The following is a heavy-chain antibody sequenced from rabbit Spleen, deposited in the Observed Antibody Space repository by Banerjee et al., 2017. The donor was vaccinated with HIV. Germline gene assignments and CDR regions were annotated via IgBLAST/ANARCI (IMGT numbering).Heavy chain of an antibody. J-gene: IGHJ4*01. Sequence: EQLEESGGGLVKPEGSLTLTCKASGVSLNDKDVMCWVRQAPGKGLEWIACINIVTGKSVYANWAEGRFIMSRTSSTTVTLQMTSLTAADTATYFCARDLVAVIGWNFYLWGQGTLVTVS. V-gene: IGHV1S45*01. CDR3: ARDLVAVIGWNFYL. CDR1: GVSLNDKDV. CDR2: INIVTGKS. D-gene: IGHD1-1*01.